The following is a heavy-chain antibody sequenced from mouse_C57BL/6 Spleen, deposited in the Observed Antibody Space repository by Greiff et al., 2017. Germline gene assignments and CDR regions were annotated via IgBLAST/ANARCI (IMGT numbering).Heavy chain of an antibody. Sequence: VQLQQSGAELVRPGTSVKMSCKASGYTFTNYWIGWAKQRPGHGLEWIGEIYPGGGYTNYNEKFKGKATLTADKSSSTAYMQFSSLTSEDSAIDYCARSWNYGNLYYFDYWGQGTTLTVSS. V-gene: IGHV1-63*01. CDR3: ARSWNYGNLYYFDY. D-gene: IGHD2-1*01. J-gene: IGHJ2*01. CDR1: GYTFTNYW. CDR2: IYPGGGYT.